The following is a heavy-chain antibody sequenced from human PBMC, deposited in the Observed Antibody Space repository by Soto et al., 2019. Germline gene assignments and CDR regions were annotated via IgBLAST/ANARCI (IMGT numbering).Heavy chain of an antibody. Sequence: PGGSLRLSCAASGFTFSSYSMNWVRQAPGKGLEWVSSISSSSSYIYYADSVKGRFTISRDNAKNSLYLQMNSLRAEDTAVYYCARDSERYYDSSGYFLRVPFDYWGQGTLVTVSS. CDR2: ISSSSSYI. J-gene: IGHJ4*02. CDR3: ARDSERYYDSSGYFLRVPFDY. V-gene: IGHV3-21*01. D-gene: IGHD3-22*01. CDR1: GFTFSSYS.